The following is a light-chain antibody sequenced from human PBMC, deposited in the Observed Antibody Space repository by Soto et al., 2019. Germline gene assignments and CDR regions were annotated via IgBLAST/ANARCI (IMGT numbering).Light chain of an antibody. V-gene: IGLV1-44*01. J-gene: IGLJ2*01. CDR2: SNN. CDR1: SSNIGSNT. Sequence: QSVLTQPPSASGTPGQRVTISCSGSSSNIGSNTVNWYQQLPGTAPKLLIYSNNQRPSGVPDRFSGSKSGTSASLAISGLQSEDEDDYYCAAWDDSLNGPGVVFGGGTKVTVL. CDR3: AAWDDSLNGPGVV.